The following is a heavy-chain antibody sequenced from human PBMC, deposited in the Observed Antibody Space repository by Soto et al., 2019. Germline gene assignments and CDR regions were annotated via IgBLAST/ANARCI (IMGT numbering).Heavy chain of an antibody. CDR3: ARVAAAGTYFDY. CDR2: XYHSGXT. D-gene: IGHD6-13*01. V-gene: IGHV4-4*02. CDR1: CGSISSNNW. Sequence: PXXTLSLTCAVSCGSISSNNWWSWVRQPPGKGLEWIGEXYHSGXTNYNQYLKSXXTISVDKXXNQFYLKLSSVTAADTAVYYCARVAAAGTYFDYWGQGTLVTVSS. J-gene: IGHJ4*02.